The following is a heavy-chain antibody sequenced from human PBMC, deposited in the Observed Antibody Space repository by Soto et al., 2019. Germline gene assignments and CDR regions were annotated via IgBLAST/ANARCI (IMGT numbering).Heavy chain of an antibody. CDR1: GDTISTGGYT. Sequence: PSLTCDVSGDTISTGGYTWAWIRQPPGKALEWIGHTYHSGNPYYNPSLKSRVIISVDRSKNTLYLQMNSLRAEDTAVYYCARGSSGLTNYWGQGTPVTVSS. V-gene: IGHV4-30-2*01. D-gene: IGHD6-19*01. CDR2: TYHSGNP. CDR3: ARGSSGLTNY. J-gene: IGHJ4*02.